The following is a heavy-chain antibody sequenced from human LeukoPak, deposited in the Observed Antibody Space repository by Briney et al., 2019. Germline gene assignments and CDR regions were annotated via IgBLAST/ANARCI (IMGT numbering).Heavy chain of an antibody. J-gene: IGHJ4*02. CDR1: GLTFSSHW. CDR3: ASALLWFGELTKRDY. CDR2: ITNDGSST. V-gene: IGHV3-74*01. D-gene: IGHD3-10*01. Sequence: GGSLRLSCAASGLTFSSHWMHWVRQAPGKGLVWVSRITNDGSSTTYADSVKGRFTISRDNAKNMLYLQVNSLRAEDTAVYYCASALLWFGELTKRDYWGQGTLVTVSS.